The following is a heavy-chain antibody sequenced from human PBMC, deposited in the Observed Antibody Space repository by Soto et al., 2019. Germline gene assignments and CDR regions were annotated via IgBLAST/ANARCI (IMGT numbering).Heavy chain of an antibody. CDR3: ARVRDGIVGATCCYYYGMDV. J-gene: IGHJ6*02. CDR2: IKQDGSEK. CDR1: GFTFSSYW. V-gene: IGHV3-7*04. D-gene: IGHD1-26*01. Sequence: PGGSLRLSCAASGFTFSSYWMSWVRQAPGKGLEWVANIKQDGSEKYYVDSVKGRFTISRDNAKNPLYLQMNSLRAEDTAVYYCARVRDGIVGATCCYYYGMDVWGQGTTVTVSS.